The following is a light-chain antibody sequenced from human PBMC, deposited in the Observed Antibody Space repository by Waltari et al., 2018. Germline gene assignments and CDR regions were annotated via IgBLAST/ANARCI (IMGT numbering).Light chain of an antibody. CDR2: DVS. J-gene: IGLJ2*01. CDR3: FAYTNNKIFL. Sequence: QAGLTQPPSVSGSPGQSVTISCTGTSSDIGGYDYVSWYQVNPGKAPKLMIYDVSRRPSVVSDRFSGSKSVNTASLSISGLQAEDEADYYCFAYTNNKIFLFGGGTRLTVL. V-gene: IGLV2-11*01. CDR1: SSDIGGYDY.